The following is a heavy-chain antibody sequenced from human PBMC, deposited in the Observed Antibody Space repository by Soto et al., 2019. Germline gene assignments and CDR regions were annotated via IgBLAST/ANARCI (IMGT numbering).Heavy chain of an antibody. CDR2: ISGSGGST. J-gene: IGHJ4*02. CDR3: AKAHYIWGSYRQNFDY. V-gene: IGHV3-23*01. Sequence: GGSLRLSCAASGFTFSSYAMSWVRQAPGKGLEWVSAISGSGGSTYYADSVKGRFTISRDNSKNTLYLQMNSLRAEDTAVYYCAKAHYIWGSYRQNFDYWGQGTLVTVSS. CDR1: GFTFSSYA. D-gene: IGHD3-16*02.